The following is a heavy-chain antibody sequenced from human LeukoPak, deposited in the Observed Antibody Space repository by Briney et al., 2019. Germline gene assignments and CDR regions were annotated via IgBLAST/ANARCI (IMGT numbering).Heavy chain of an antibody. CDR3: ASVAATGGPVEGHY. CDR2: ISWNTGSI. V-gene: IGHV3-9*01. Sequence: PGGSLRLSCAASGFSIDDYDMHWVRQAPGKGLEWVSGISWNTGSIGYADSVKGRFTISRDNSKNTLYLQMNSLRAEDTAVYYCASVAATGGPVEGHYWGQGTLVTVSS. CDR1: GFSIDDYD. J-gene: IGHJ4*02. D-gene: IGHD6-6*01.